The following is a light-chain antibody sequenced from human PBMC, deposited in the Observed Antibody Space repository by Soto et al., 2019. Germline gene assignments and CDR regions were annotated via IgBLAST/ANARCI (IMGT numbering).Light chain of an antibody. CDR2: DVY. V-gene: IGLV2-14*01. CDR1: SSDVGRYTY. J-gene: IGLJ1*01. Sequence: QSVLTQPASVSGSPGQSITISCAGTSSDVGRYTYVSWYQQHPGKVPKLLIYDVYNRPSGVSDRFSGSKSDNTASLTISGHQAEDEADYYCISYTSTSTPYVFGGGTKVTVL. CDR3: ISYTSTSTPYV.